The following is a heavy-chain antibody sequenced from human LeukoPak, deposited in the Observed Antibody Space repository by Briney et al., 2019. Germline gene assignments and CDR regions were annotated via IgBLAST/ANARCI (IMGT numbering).Heavy chain of an antibody. CDR3: ARGTGVLLWFGELPSGGLDY. Sequence: SETLSLTCTVSGYSISSGYYWGWIRQPPGKGLEWIGSIYHSGSTYYNPSLKSRVTISVDTSKNQFSLKLSSVTAADTAVYYCARGTGVLLWFGELPSGGLDYWGQGTLVTVSS. CDR2: IYHSGST. CDR1: GYSISSGYY. D-gene: IGHD3-10*01. V-gene: IGHV4-38-2*02. J-gene: IGHJ4*02.